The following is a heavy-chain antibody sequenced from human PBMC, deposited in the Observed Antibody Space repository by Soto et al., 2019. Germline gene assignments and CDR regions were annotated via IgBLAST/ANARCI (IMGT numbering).Heavy chain of an antibody. CDR2: ISSRSSTI. V-gene: IGHV3-11*01. J-gene: IGHJ3*02. CDR3: AKDSGYCSSTSCPHDACDI. CDR1: GFTFSEYY. D-gene: IGHD2-2*03. Sequence: PGGSLRLSCAASGFTFSEYYMSWIRQAPGKGLEWVSYISSRSSTIFYADSVKGRFTISRDNVKNSLYLQMNSLRAEDTAVYYCAKDSGYCSSTSCPHDACDIWGQGTMVTVSS.